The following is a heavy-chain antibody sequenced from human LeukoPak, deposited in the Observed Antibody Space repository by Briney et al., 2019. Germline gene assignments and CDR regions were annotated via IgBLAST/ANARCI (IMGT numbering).Heavy chain of an antibody. Sequence: ASVKVSCKASGSNFVNYGFSWVRQAPGQGLEWMGWISAYNGVTNYAQNLQDRVTLTTDTSTNTAYMELGSLRYDDTAIYYCGRYGGGGSGWYSDRTMDVWGQGTTVIVSS. J-gene: IGHJ6*02. CDR2: ISAYNGVT. V-gene: IGHV1-18*01. CDR1: GSNFVNYG. D-gene: IGHD6-19*01. CDR3: GRYGGGGSGWYSDRTMDV.